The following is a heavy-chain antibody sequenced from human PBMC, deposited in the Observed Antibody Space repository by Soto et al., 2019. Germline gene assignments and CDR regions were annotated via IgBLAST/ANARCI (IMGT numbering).Heavy chain of an antibody. CDR1: GFTFSSYA. V-gene: IGHV3-23*01. Sequence: EVQLLESGGGLVQPGGSLRLSCAASGFTFSSYAMSWVRQAPGKGLEWVSAISGSGGSTYYADSVKGRFTISRDNSKNTLYLQMNSLRAEDTSVYYCAKGWELLTWYFDLWGRGTLVTVSS. CDR2: ISGSGGST. J-gene: IGHJ2*01. D-gene: IGHD1-26*01. CDR3: AKGWELLTWYFDL.